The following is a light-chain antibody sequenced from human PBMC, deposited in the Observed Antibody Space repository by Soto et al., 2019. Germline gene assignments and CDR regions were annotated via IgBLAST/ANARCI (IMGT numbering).Light chain of an antibody. CDR1: QSVSSS. CDR2: DAS. CDR3: QQRSNRQLT. J-gene: IGKJ4*01. Sequence: TQSPATLSLSPGERATLSCRASQSVSSSLAWYQQKPGQAPRLLIYDASSRATGIPARFSGSGSGTDFTLTISSLEPEDFAVYYCQQRSNRQLTFGGGTKVEIK. V-gene: IGKV3-11*01.